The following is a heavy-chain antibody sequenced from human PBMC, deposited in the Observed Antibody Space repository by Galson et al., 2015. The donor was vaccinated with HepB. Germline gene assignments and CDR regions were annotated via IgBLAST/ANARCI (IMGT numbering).Heavy chain of an antibody. D-gene: IGHD5-24*01. Sequence: LSPTCDLDGVSFSSYYWNWVRQSPGKGLEWIGEIRHSGTTNYNPPPKSRLTISVDTSKNQFSLKLDSVPAADTAVYYCASRRKLQFHLGYWGQGTLVTGSS. CDR1: GVSFSSYY. V-gene: IGHV4-34*01. CDR2: IRHSGTT. CDR3: ASRRKLQFHLGY. J-gene: IGHJ4*02.